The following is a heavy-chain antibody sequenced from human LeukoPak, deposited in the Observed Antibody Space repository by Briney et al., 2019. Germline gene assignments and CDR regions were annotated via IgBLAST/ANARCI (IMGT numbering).Heavy chain of an antibody. CDR3: SWFGELFQNYYFDY. CDR2: ISYDGSNK. D-gene: IGHD3-10*01. CDR1: GFTFSGYA. J-gene: IGHJ4*02. V-gene: IGHV3-30*04. Sequence: PGRSLRLSCAASGFTFSGYAMHWVRQAPGKGLEWVAVISYDGSNKYYADSVKGRFTISRDNSKNTLYLQMNSLRAEDTAVYYCSWFGELFQNYYFDYWGQGTLVTVSS.